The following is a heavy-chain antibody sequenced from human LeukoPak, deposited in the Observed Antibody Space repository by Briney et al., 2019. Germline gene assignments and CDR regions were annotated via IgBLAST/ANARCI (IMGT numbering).Heavy chain of an antibody. Sequence: GGSLRLSCAASGFAFSSYAMSWVRQAPGKGLEWVSAISGSGGSTYYADSVKGRFTISRDNSKNTLYLQMNSLRAEDTAVYYCALFWSGYFSPFDYWGQGTLVTVSS. J-gene: IGHJ4*02. CDR3: ALFWSGYFSPFDY. CDR2: ISGSGGST. D-gene: IGHD3-3*01. CDR1: GFAFSSYA. V-gene: IGHV3-23*01.